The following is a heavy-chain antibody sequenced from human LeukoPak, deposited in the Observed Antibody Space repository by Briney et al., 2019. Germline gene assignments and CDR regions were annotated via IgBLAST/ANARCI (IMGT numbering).Heavy chain of an antibody. CDR3: ARDFARSRRIPSNWFDP. D-gene: IGHD2-15*01. CDR1: GGSFSGYY. CDR2: INHSGST. Sequence: SETLSLTCAVYGGSFSGYYWSWIRQPPGKGLEWIGEINHSGSTNYNPSLKSRVTISVDTSKNQFSLKLSSVTAADTAVYYCARDFARSRRIPSNWFDPWGQGTLVTVSS. V-gene: IGHV4-34*01. J-gene: IGHJ5*02.